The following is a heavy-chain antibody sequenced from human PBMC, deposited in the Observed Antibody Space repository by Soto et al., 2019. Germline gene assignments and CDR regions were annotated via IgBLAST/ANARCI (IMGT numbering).Heavy chain of an antibody. CDR2: IGTAGDP. CDR1: GFTFSSYD. CDR3: ARAVSSGYYGFFDY. V-gene: IGHV3-13*05. D-gene: IGHD3-22*01. Sequence: EVQLVESGGGLVQPGGSLRLSCAASGFTFSSYDMHWVRQATGKGMEWVSAIGTAGDPYYPGSVKGRFTISRENAKNSLYLQMNSLRAGDTAVYYCARAVSSGYYGFFDYWGQGTLVTVSS. J-gene: IGHJ4*02.